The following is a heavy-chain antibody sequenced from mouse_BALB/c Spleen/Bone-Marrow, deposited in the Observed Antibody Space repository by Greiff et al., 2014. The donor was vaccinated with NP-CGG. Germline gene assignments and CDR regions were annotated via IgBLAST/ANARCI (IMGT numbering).Heavy chain of an antibody. J-gene: IGHJ3*01. D-gene: IGHD2-4*01. CDR3: AREMIKGFAY. CDR2: INTGSGGN. CDR1: GYAFTNYL. Sequence: QVQLKQSGAELVRPGTSVKVSCKASGYAFTNYLIEWVKQRPGQGLEWIGVINTGSGGNNYNEKFKGKATLTADKSSSTAYMQLSSLTSDDSAVYFCAREMIKGFAYWGQGTLVTVSA. V-gene: IGHV1-54*01.